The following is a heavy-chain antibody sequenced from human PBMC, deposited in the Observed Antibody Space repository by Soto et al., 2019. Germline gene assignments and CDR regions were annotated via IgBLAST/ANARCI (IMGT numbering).Heavy chain of an antibody. CDR3: AKVISTDYDY. V-gene: IGHV3-23*01. CDR1: GFTFINLA. Sequence: EVQLLESGGGLVQPGGSLRLSCAASGFTFINLAMSWVRQAPGKGLEWVSSISASGGSTNYADSVRGRFTGSRDNSQNTLFLEMNSLRAEDTAVYYCAKVISTDYDYWGQGTLVTVSS. J-gene: IGHJ4*02. CDR2: ISASGGST. D-gene: IGHD4-17*01.